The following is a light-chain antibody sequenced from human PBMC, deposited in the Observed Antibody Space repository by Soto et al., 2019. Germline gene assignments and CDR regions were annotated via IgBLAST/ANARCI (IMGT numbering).Light chain of an antibody. J-gene: IGLJ1*01. V-gene: IGLV2-14*01. CDR3: NSYGSTSTRYV. Sequence: QSALTQPASVPGSPGQSITISCTGTSSDVGGYNYVSWYQQHPGKAPKLMIYEVSNRPSGVSNRFSGSKSGNTASLTISGLQAEDEADYFCNSYGSTSTRYVFGTGTNLTVL. CDR2: EVS. CDR1: SSDVGGYNY.